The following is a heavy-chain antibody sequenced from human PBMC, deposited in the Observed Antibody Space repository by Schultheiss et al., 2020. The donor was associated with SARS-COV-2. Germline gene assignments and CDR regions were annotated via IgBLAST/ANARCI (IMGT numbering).Heavy chain of an antibody. CDR2: ISGSSNSR. CDR3: ARGGYTSAWYYVD. CDR1: GFTFGDYA. J-gene: IGHJ4*02. V-gene: IGHV3-11*06. Sequence: GGSLRLSCTASGFTFGDYAMSWFRQAPGKGLEWVSYISGSSNSRNYGDSLRGRFTISRDNSKNTLYLQMNSLRAEDTAVYYCARGGYTSAWYYVDWGQGTLVTVSS. D-gene: IGHD6-19*01.